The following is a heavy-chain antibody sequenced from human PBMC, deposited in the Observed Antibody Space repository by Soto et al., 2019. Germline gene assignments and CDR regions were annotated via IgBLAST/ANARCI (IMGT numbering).Heavy chain of an antibody. J-gene: IGHJ6*02. D-gene: IGHD6-6*01. Sequence: PSETLSLTCAVSGGSISSGGYSWSWIRQPPGKGLEWIGYIYHSGSTYYNPSLKSRVTISVDRSKNQFSLKLSSVTAADTAVYYCARTVRGSSSVSGMDVWGQGTTVTVSS. CDR1: GGSISSGGYS. CDR3: ARTVRGSSSVSGMDV. V-gene: IGHV4-30-2*01. CDR2: IYHSGST.